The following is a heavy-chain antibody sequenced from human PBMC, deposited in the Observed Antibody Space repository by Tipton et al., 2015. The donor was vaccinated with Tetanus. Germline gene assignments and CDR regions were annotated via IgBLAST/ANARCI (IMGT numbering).Heavy chain of an antibody. CDR3: AKSDRVTRTSWYFHD. J-gene: IGHJ4*02. CDR1: GGSIGSSYYY. V-gene: IGHV4-39*01. D-gene: IGHD2-2*01. CDR2: LDYSGNT. Sequence: TLFLTCTVSGGSIGSSYYYWGWIRQPPGKGLEWIGSLDYSGNTYYNSSLMSRVTISVDTSKNQFSLRLNSVTAVDTAVYYCAKSDRVTRTSWYFHDWGQGTLVTVSS.